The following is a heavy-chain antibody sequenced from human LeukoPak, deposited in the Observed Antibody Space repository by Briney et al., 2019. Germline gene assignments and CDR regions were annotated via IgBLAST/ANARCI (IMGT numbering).Heavy chain of an antibody. CDR2: IYYSGST. CDR1: GGSISSSTFY. V-gene: IGHV4-39*01. Sequence: PSETLSLTCAVSGGSISSSTFYWGWIRQPPGKGLEWIGRIYYSGSTFYNPSLKSRVTISVDTSNNQFSLRLSSVTAADTAVYYCARHGSTDYFDYWGQGTLVTVSS. CDR3: ARHGSTDYFDY. D-gene: IGHD2-2*03. J-gene: IGHJ4*02.